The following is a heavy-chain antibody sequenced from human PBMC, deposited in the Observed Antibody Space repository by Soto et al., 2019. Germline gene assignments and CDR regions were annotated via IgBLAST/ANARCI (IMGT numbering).Heavy chain of an antibody. D-gene: IGHD6-6*01. J-gene: IGHJ5*02. CDR3: ARGLLGEEQLVFSFRWFDP. CDR2: INHSGST. Sequence: SETLSLTCAVYGGSFSGYYWSWIRQPPGKGLEWIGEINHSGSTNYNPSLKSRVTISLDTSKNQFSLKLSSVTAADTAVYYCARGLLGEEQLVFSFRWFDPWGQGTLVTVSS. CDR1: GGSFSGYY. V-gene: IGHV4-34*01.